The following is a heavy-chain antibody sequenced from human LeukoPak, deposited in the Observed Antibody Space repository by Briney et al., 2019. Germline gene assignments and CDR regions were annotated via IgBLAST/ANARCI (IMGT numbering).Heavy chain of an antibody. Sequence: SETLSLTCAVYGGSFSGYYWSWIRQPPGKGLEWIGEINHSGSTNYNPSLKSRVTISVDTSKNQFSLMVTSVTAADTAVYHCARGPLNSYGYSHYGMDVWGLGTTVTVSS. V-gene: IGHV4-34*01. D-gene: IGHD5-18*01. J-gene: IGHJ6*02. CDR1: GGSFSGYY. CDR3: ARGPLNSYGYSHYGMDV. CDR2: INHSGST.